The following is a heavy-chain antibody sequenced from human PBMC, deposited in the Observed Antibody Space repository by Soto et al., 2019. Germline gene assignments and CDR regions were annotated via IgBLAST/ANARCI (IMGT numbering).Heavy chain of an antibody. Sequence: QVQLQESGPGLVKTSQTLSLTCTVSGASISSGGYYWTWIRQHPGKGLDWIGYIYYSGITNYNPSRYSNPSLMSRVTISVDTSKNQFSLKLNSVTAADTAVYYCEREGDTGDTGPDYWGQGTLVTVSS. V-gene: IGHV4-31*03. J-gene: IGHJ4*02. CDR1: GASISSGGYY. D-gene: IGHD4-17*01. CDR3: EREGDTGDTGPDY. CDR2: IYYSGIT.